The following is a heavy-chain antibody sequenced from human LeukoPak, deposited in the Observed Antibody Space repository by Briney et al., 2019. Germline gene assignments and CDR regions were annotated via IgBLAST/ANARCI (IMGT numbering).Heavy chain of an antibody. CDR3: APNYRRDY. J-gene: IGHJ4*02. Sequence: GGSLRLSCAASGFTVSSNYMSWVRQAPGKGLEWVSVVYSGGNTYYADSVKGRFTISRDNSKNTLYLQMNSLRVEDAALYYCAPNYRRDYWGQGTLVTVSS. CDR2: VYSGGNT. CDR1: GFTVSSNY. V-gene: IGHV3-53*01. D-gene: IGHD1-7*01.